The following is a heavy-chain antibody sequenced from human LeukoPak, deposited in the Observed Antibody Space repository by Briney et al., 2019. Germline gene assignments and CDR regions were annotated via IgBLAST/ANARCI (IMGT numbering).Heavy chain of an antibody. CDR1: GFTFSTYW. CDR2: ITRDGSST. V-gene: IGHV3-74*01. Sequence: PGGSLRLSCAASGFTFSTYWMSWVRQAPGKGLVWVSRITRDGSSTTYADSVKGRFTTSRDNAKNTLYLQMDSLRDDDTAVYYCARDPGYESWSPFWGGMDVWGNGTTVTASS. J-gene: IGHJ6*04. CDR3: ARDPGYESWSPFWGGMDV. D-gene: IGHD3-16*01.